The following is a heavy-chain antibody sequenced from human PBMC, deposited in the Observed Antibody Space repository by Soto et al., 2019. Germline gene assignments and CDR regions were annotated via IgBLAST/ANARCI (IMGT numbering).Heavy chain of an antibody. CDR2: VSHDGGNT. V-gene: IGHV3-30*18. D-gene: IGHD6-19*01. CDR3: AKGGRQWLVTSAFNY. CDR1: GFTFSDYA. Sequence: VQLVESGGGVVQPGRSLRLSCAASGFTFSDYAMHWVRQAPGKGLEWVAVVSHDGGNTHYADSVKGRFTISRDSSKNKASLGMASLRAGDTAVYYWAKGGRQWLVTSAFNYWGQGALVTVSS. J-gene: IGHJ4*02.